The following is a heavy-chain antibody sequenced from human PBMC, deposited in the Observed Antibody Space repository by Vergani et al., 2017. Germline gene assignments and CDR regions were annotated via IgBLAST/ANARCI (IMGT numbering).Heavy chain of an antibody. J-gene: IGHJ5*02. Sequence: QLQLQESCPGLVKPSATLSLICSVSGASIRSSNYYLGWIRQPPGKGLEWIASIYYSGSTYYNPSLKSRVTISVDTSKNQFSLKLSSVTAADTAVYFCARHSTVEWLVKLGWIDPWGQGILVTVSS. V-gene: IGHV4-39*01. CDR2: IYYSGST. D-gene: IGHD6-19*01. CDR1: GASIRSSNYY. CDR3: ARHSTVEWLVKLGWIDP.